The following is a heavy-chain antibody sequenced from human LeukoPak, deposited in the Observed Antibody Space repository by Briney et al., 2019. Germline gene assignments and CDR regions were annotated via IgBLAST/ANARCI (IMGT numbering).Heavy chain of an antibody. Sequence: SETLSLTCTVSGGSISSYYWSWIRQPPGKGLEWIGHIYYSGSTNYNPSLKSRVTISVDTSKNQFSLKLSSVTAADTAVYYCARTAYYYGSGLNAFDIWGQGTMVTVSS. CDR1: GGSISSYY. D-gene: IGHD3-10*01. CDR3: ARTAYYYGSGLNAFDI. CDR2: IYYSGST. V-gene: IGHV4-59*01. J-gene: IGHJ3*02.